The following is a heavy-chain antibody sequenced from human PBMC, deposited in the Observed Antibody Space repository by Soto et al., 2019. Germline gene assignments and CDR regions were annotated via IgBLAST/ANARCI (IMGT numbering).Heavy chain of an antibody. V-gene: IGHV3-21*01. J-gene: IGHJ4*02. D-gene: IGHD5-12*01. CDR1: GFTFSSYS. CDR3: ARDRRDGYNFDY. CDR2: ISSSSSYI. Sequence: EVQLVESGGGLVKPGGSLRLSCAASGFTFSSYSMNWVRQAPGKGLEWVSSISSSSSYIYYADSVKGRFTISRDNAKNSLYLQINSLRAEDTAVYYCARDRRDGYNFDYWGQGTLVTVSS.